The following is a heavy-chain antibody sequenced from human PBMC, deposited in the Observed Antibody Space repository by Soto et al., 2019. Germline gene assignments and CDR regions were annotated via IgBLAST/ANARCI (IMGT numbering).Heavy chain of an antibody. D-gene: IGHD6-13*01. V-gene: IGHV4-61*01. J-gene: IGHJ4*02. CDR1: GGSVSSGSYY. Sequence: SETLSLTCTVSGGSVSSGSYYWSWIRQPPGKGLEWIGYTYYSGSTNYNPSLKSRVTISVDTSKNQFSLKLSSVTAADTAVYYCARGRYSSSWYREFDYWGQGTLVTVSS. CDR3: ARGRYSSSWYREFDY. CDR2: TYYSGST.